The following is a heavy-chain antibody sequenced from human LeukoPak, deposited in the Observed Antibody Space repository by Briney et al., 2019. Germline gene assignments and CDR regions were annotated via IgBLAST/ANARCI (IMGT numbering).Heavy chain of an antibody. Sequence: GASVKVSCKASGYTFTSYGISWVRQAPGQGLEWMGWISAYNGNTNYAQKLQGRVTMTTDTSTSTAYMELRSLRSDDTAVYYCARDGCCSGGSCYGAEYYYYYYGMDVWGQGTTVTVSS. J-gene: IGHJ6*02. CDR3: ARDGCCSGGSCYGAEYYYYYYGMDV. V-gene: IGHV1-18*01. D-gene: IGHD2-15*01. CDR2: ISAYNGNT. CDR1: GYTFTSYG.